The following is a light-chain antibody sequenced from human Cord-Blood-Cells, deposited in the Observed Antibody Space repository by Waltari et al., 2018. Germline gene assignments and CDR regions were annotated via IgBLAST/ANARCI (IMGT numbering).Light chain of an antibody. V-gene: IGKV1-39*01. CDR3: QQSYSTPLT. J-gene: IGKJ4*01. CDR2: AAS. Sequence: IQTTQSPSSLSASVGASVTITCRASQSISSYLNWYQQKPGKAPKLLIYAASSLQSGVPSRCSGSGSGTEFTLTITSLQPEDFATYYCQQSYSTPLTFGGGTKVEIK. CDR1: QSISSY.